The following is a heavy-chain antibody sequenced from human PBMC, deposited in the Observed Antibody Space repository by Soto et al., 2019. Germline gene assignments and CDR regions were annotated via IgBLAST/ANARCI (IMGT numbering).Heavy chain of an antibody. D-gene: IGHD4-4*01. CDR3: VRGGSNYAS. CDR2: IKPDESEK. J-gene: IGHJ5*02. CDR1: GFTFSDSW. Sequence: GGSLRLSCTASGFTFSDSWMTWVRQAPGKGLEWVARIKPDESEKKYADSVKGRFSISRDNAKNSMYLQMDSQRGEDTAVYYCVRGGSNYASWGQGTLVTVSS. V-gene: IGHV3-7*01.